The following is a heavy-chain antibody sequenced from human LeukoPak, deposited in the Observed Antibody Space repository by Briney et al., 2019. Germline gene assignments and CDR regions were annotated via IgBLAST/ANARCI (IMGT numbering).Heavy chain of an antibody. D-gene: IGHD5-18*01. V-gene: IGHV3-64*01. CDR2: INSNGGST. J-gene: IGHJ4*02. CDR3: AIEGSYGDSDY. CDR1: GFTFSSYG. Sequence: GGSLRLSCAASGFTFSSYGMHWIRQAPGKGLEYVSAINSNGGSTYYANSVKGRFTISRDNSKNTLYLQMGSLRAEDMAVYYCAIEGSYGDSDYGGQGTLVTVSS.